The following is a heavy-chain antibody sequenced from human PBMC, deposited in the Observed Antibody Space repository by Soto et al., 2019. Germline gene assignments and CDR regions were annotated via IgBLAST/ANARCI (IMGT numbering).Heavy chain of an antibody. J-gene: IGHJ4*02. V-gene: IGHV4-59*01. CDR1: EGSIRGYY. D-gene: IGHD4-4*01. CDR3: ARGASNWQYFDY. CDR2: FHYTGIS. Sequence: SETLSLTCTVSEGSIRGYYWIWIRQPTGKGLEWIGCFHYTGISNYNSSLKSRVTMSLDTSKNQFSLKLSSVSAADAAIYYCARGASNWQYFDYWGQGALVTVSS.